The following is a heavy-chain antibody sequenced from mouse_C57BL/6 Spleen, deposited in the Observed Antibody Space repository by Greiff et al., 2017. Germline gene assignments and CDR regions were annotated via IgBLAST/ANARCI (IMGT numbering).Heavy chain of an antibody. CDR1: GFTFSSYG. Sequence: VKLVESGGDLVKPGGSLKLSCAASGFTFSSYGMSWVRQTPDKRLEWVATISSGGSYTYYPDSVKGRFTISRDNAKNTLYLQMSSLKSEDTAMYYCARHDGSFFDYWGQGTTLTVSS. CDR2: ISSGGSYT. CDR3: ARHDGSFFDY. V-gene: IGHV5-6*01. D-gene: IGHD1-1*02. J-gene: IGHJ2*01.